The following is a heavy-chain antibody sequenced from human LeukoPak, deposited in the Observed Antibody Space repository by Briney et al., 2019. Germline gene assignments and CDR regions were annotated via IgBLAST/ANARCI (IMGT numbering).Heavy chain of an antibody. V-gene: IGHV3-21*01. J-gene: IGHJ6*02. CDR2: LSPSGADT. CDR1: GFTFTNYA. D-gene: IGHD1-14*01. CDR3: ARTEGRGMDV. Sequence: GGSLRLSCAASGFTFTNYAMNWVRQAPGKGLEWVSTLSPSGADTYYADSVKGRFTISRDSAKNSLYLQMNSLRDEDTAVYFCARTEGRGMDVWGQGTTVTVSS.